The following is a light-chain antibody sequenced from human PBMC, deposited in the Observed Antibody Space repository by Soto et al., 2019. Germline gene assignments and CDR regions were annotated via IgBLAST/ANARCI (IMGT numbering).Light chain of an antibody. CDR3: SSYTSSSTPWV. J-gene: IGLJ3*02. CDR2: EVS. Sequence: QSVLTQPASVSGSPGQSITISCTGTSSDVGGYNYVSWYQQHPGKAPKLMIYEVSNRPSGVSNRFSGSKSGNTASLTISGLQAEDDAAYYCSSYTSSSTPWVFGGGTKLTVL. CDR1: SSDVGGYNY. V-gene: IGLV2-14*01.